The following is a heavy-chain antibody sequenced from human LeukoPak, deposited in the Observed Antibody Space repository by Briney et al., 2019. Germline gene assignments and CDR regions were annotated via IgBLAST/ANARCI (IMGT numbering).Heavy chain of an antibody. D-gene: IGHD6-13*01. J-gene: IGHJ4*02. V-gene: IGHV3-23*01. Sequence: GGSLRLSCAASGFSFSSYAMSWVRQAPGKGLEWVSGINNGGESTYYADSVKGRFTISRDNSKNTLYLQMNSLRAEDTAVYYCARGGPAAGRFDYWGQGTLVTVSS. CDR1: GFSFSSYA. CDR3: ARGGPAAGRFDY. CDR2: INNGGEST.